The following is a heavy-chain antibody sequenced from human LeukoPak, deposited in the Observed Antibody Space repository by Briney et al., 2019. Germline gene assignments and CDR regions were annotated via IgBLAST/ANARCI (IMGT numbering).Heavy chain of an antibody. CDR2: ISYDGSNK. J-gene: IGHJ3*02. D-gene: IGHD2-2*01. CDR1: GFTFSSYA. Sequence: PGGSLRLSCAASGFTFSSYAMHWVRQAPGKGLEWVAVISYDGSNKYYADFVKGRFTISRDNSKNTLYLQMNSLRAEDTAVYYCARSGGLPADAFDIWGQGTMVTVSS. V-gene: IGHV3-30-3*01. CDR3: ARSGGLPADAFDI.